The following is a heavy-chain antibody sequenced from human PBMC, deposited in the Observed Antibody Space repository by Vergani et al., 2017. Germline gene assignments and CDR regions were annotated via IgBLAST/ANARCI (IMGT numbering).Heavy chain of an antibody. D-gene: IGHD3-16*01. CDR1: GFTFKAFA. Sequence: LVEAGGGLVQPGGSLRLSCTASGFTFKAFAFHWVRQVSWRGLEWVSGIDRNYGVKNGNSFEGRFSISRDNAKKAVFLQMNNLRHEDTALYFCVKDNDYDADGPFDLWGRGTLVTVSS. CDR2: IDRNYGVK. V-gene: IGHV3-9*01. J-gene: IGHJ2*01. CDR3: VKDNDYDADGPFDL.